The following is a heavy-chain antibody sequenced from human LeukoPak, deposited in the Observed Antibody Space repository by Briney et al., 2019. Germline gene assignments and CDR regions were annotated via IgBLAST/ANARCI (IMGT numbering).Heavy chain of an antibody. D-gene: IGHD3-9*01. CDR3: ARGRYSAGDNWFDP. V-gene: IGHV4-39*01. CDR2: VYYSGST. J-gene: IGHJ5*02. CDR1: GGSISSSSYY. Sequence: SETLSLTCTVSGGSISSSSYYWGWIRQSPGKGLEWIGSVYYSGSTYYNPSLKSRVTISVDTSKNQFSLKLTSMTAADTAMYYCARGRYSAGDNWFDPWGQGTLVTVSS.